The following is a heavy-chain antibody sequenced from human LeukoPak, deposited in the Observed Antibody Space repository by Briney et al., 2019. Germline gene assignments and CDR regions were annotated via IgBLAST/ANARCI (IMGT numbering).Heavy chain of an antibody. CDR3: ARVVDYDSSGYFRYYFDY. V-gene: IGHV4-59*01. D-gene: IGHD3-22*01. CDR1: GGSISSYY. Sequence: SETLSLTCTVSGGSISSYYWSWIRQPPGKGLEWIGYIYYSGSTNYNPSLKSRVTISVDTSKNQFSLKLSSVTAVDTAVYYCARVVDYDSSGYFRYYFDYWGQGTLVTVSS. CDR2: IYYSGST. J-gene: IGHJ4*02.